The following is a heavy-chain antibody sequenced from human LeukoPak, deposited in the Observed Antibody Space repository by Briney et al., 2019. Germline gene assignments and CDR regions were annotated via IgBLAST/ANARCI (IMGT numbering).Heavy chain of an antibody. J-gene: IGHJ4*02. CDR2: ISGSGGST. V-gene: IGHV3-23*01. CDR3: AKPVVAATRSYFDY. D-gene: IGHD2-15*01. Sequence: GGSLRLSCAASGFTFSSYAMSWVRQAPGKGLEWVSAISGSGGSTYYADSVKGRFTISRDNSKNTLYLQMNSLRAEDTAVYYCAKPVVAATRSYFDYWGQGTLVTVSP. CDR1: GFTFSSYA.